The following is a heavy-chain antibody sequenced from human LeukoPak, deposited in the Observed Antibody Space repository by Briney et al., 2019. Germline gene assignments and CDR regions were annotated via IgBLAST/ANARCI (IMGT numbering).Heavy chain of an antibody. CDR3: AKARWEPNFDY. CDR1: GFTFDDYA. J-gene: IGHJ4*02. CDR2: INENGDIA. V-gene: IGHV3-43*02. D-gene: IGHD1-26*01. Sequence: EGSLRLSCAASGFTFDDYARHWVRQGPGKSLEWISLINENGDIAYYGDSVRGRFTVSRDNAKNSLYLQMNSLTTEDTALYYCAKARWEPNFDYWGQGTLVTVSS.